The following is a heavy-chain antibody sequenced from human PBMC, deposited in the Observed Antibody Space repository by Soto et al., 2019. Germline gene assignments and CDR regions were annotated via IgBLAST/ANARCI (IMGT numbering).Heavy chain of an antibody. J-gene: IGHJ3*02. Sequence: ASVKVSCKASGYTFTSYGISWVRQAPGQGLEWMGWISAYNGNTNYAQKLQGRVTMTTDTSTSTAYMELRSLRSDDTAVYYCARDREYYDSSGYSYSFDICGQRPTVTASS. CDR2: ISAYNGNT. CDR3: ARDREYYDSSGYSYSFDI. D-gene: IGHD3-22*01. V-gene: IGHV1-18*04. CDR1: GYTFTSYG.